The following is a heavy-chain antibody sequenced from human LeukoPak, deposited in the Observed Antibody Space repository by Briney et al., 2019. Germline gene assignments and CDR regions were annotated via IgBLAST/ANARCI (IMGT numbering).Heavy chain of an antibody. J-gene: IGHJ3*02. CDR3: ARYGFSSSWQGGWHAFDI. D-gene: IGHD6-13*01. CDR2: INPTVGDT. Sequence: ASVKVSCTASGYTLTSYYMHWVRQAPGQGLEWMGIINPTVGDTIYAQKFQGRVTMTRDMSTSTVYMELSSLRSDDTAVYYCARYGFSSSWQGGWHAFDIWGQGTMVTVSS. CDR1: GYTLTSYY. V-gene: IGHV1-46*01.